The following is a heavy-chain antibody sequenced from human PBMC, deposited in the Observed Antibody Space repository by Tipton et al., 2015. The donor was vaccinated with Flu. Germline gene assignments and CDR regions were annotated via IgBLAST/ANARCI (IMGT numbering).Heavy chain of an antibody. Sequence: GLVKPSETLSLTCTVSGGSISSSSYYWGWIRQPPGKGLEWIGSIYYSGSTYYNPSLKSRVTISVDTSKNQFSLKLSSVTAADTAVYYCARHRYRFGEFWFDPWGQGTLVTVSS. D-gene: IGHD3-10*01. J-gene: IGHJ5*02. CDR2: IYYSGST. CDR1: GGSISSSSYY. CDR3: ARHRYRFGEFWFDP. V-gene: IGHV4-39*01.